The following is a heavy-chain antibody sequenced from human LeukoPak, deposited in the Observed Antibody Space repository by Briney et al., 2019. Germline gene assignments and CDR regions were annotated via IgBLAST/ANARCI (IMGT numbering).Heavy chain of an antibody. Sequence: GGSLRLSCAASGFTFSTYYMNWVRQAPGKGLEWVSSITTSSSYIYYADSVKGRFTISRDNAKNSLYLQMNSLRAEDTAVYYCARDLGGYSYGGYWGQGTLVTVSS. CDR3: ARDLGGYSYGGY. V-gene: IGHV3-21*01. CDR1: GFTFSTYY. CDR2: ITTSSSYI. D-gene: IGHD5-18*01. J-gene: IGHJ4*02.